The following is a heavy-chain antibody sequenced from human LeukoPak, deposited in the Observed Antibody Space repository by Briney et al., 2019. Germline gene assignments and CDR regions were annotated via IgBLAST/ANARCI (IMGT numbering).Heavy chain of an antibody. CDR1: GFTFSDSW. Sequence: GGSLRLSCPASGFTFSDSWMSWVRQAAGKGLEWVANMNQDGSEKDYVDSVKGRFTISRDNAKNSLYLQMNSLRPEDTAVYYCAREWSGSYPIDIWGQGTMVTVSS. V-gene: IGHV3-7*01. CDR2: MNQDGSEK. CDR3: AREWSGSYPIDI. J-gene: IGHJ3*02. D-gene: IGHD1-26*01.